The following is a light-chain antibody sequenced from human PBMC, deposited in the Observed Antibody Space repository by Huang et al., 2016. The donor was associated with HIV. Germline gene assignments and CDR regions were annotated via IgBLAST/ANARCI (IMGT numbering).Light chain of an antibody. CDR1: RSVSTN. CDR3: HQYNNWLLS. Sequence: EIVMTQSPATLSVSPGQRVTLSCRANRSVSTNLAWYQQRHGQAPRLRLYGSSTRAPGIPARFSGSGSGTDFSLTISSLQSEDFALYYCHQYNNWLLSFGGGTRV. J-gene: IGKJ4*01. CDR2: GSS. V-gene: IGKV3-15*01.